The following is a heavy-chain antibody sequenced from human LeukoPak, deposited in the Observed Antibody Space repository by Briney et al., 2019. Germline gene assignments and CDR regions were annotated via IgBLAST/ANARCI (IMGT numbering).Heavy chain of an antibody. CDR2: ISSSGGTT. J-gene: IGHJ4*02. V-gene: IGHV3-64D*09. CDR1: GFTFSSYS. Sequence: PGGSLRLSCSASGFTFSSYSMHWVRQAPGKGLEYVSAISSSGGTTYYADSVKGSFTISRDNSKSTLYLQMSSLRTEDTAVYYCVKNSGSYHHFDYWGQGTLVTVSS. CDR3: VKNSGSYHHFDY. D-gene: IGHD1-26*01.